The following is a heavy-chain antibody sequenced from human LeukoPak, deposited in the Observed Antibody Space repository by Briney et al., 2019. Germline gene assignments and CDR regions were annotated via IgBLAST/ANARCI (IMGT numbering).Heavy chain of an antibody. Sequence: AGESLKISCKGSGYSFTSYWIGWVRQMPGKGLAGMGIIYPGDSDTRYSPSFQGQVTISADKSISTAYLQWSSLKASDTAMYYCARFGTVGATEYYYYYYMDVWGKGTTVTVSS. J-gene: IGHJ6*03. CDR1: GYSFTSYW. CDR2: IYPGDSDT. V-gene: IGHV5-51*01. D-gene: IGHD1-26*01. CDR3: ARFGTVGATEYYYYYYMDV.